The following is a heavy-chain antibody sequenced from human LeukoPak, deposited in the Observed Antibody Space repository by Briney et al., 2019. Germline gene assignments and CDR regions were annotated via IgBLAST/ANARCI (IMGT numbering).Heavy chain of an antibody. Sequence: GGSLRLSCAASGFTFSSYSMNWVRQAPGKGLEWVSSISSSSSYIYYADSVKGRFTISRDNAKNSLYLQMNSLGAENTAVYYCARAVYDSGSYLMDVWGKGTTVTVSS. CDR1: GFTFSSYS. V-gene: IGHV3-21*01. CDR3: ARAVYDSGSYLMDV. D-gene: IGHD3-10*01. CDR2: ISSSSSYI. J-gene: IGHJ6*03.